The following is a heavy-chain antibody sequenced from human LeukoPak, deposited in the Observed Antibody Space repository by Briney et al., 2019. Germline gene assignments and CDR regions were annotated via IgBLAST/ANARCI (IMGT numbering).Heavy chain of an antibody. CDR1: GGSISSYY. J-gene: IGHJ2*01. V-gene: IGHV4-59*01. D-gene: IGHD3-10*01. CDR3: AGTGLSSAWYFDL. Sequence: PSETLSLTFTVSGGSISSYYWSWIRQPPGKGLEWIGYIYYSGSTNYNPSLKSRVTISVDTSKNQFSLKLSSVTAADTAVYYCAGTGLSSAWYFDLWGRGTLVTVSS. CDR2: IYYSGST.